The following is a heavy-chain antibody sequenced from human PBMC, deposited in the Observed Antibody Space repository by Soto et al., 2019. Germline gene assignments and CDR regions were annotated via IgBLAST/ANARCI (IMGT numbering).Heavy chain of an antibody. J-gene: IGHJ4*02. CDR3: ARGVAVAGTSFDY. Sequence: GGSLRLSCAASGFTFSSYAMHWVRQAPGKGLEYVSAISSNGGSTYYANSVKGRFTISRDNSKNTLYLQMGSLRAEDMAVYYCARGVAVAGTSFDYWGQGTLVTVSS. V-gene: IGHV3-64*01. CDR2: ISSNGGST. CDR1: GFTFSSYA. D-gene: IGHD6-19*01.